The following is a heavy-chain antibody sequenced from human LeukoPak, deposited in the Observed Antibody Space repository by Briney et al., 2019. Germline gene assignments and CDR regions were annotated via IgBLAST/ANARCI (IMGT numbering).Heavy chain of an antibody. Sequence: ASVKVSCKASGYTFTGYYMHWVRQAPGQGLEWMGWINPNSGGTNYAQEFQGRVTMTRDTSISTAYMELSRLRSDDTAVYYCARVAIGIDVAYTYPSEKWFDPWGQGTLVTVSS. J-gene: IGHJ5*02. CDR2: INPNSGGT. D-gene: IGHD3-16*01. CDR3: ARVAIGIDVAYTYPSEKWFDP. CDR1: GYTFTGYY. V-gene: IGHV1-2*02.